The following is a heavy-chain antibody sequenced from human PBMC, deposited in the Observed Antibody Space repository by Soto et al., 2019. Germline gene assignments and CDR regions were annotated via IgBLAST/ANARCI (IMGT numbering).Heavy chain of an antibody. CDR1: GFTFTAFA. Sequence: GGSLRLSCAASGFTFTAFAVHWVRQAPGKGLEWVAVISYDGRQSRYADSVRGRLTLSRDNSKNTVFLQMNSLTTEDTAIYYCAKGRYFDSYYFDYWGQGTTVTVSS. V-gene: IGHV3-30*04. CDR3: AKGRYFDSYYFDY. CDR2: ISYDGRQS. D-gene: IGHD3-9*01. J-gene: IGHJ4*03.